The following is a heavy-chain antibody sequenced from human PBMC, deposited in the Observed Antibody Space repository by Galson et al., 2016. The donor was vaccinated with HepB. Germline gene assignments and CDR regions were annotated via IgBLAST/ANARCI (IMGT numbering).Heavy chain of an antibody. D-gene: IGHD6-13*01. CDR2: ISYDGSLK. V-gene: IGHV3-30*03. CDR1: GFTFSSYG. Sequence: SLRLSCAASGFTFSSYGMHWVRQAPGKGLEWVAAISYDGSLKYYADSVEGRFTISRDNSKNTLYLQMNSLRAEDTAVYYCARGDRHSSSWWGFDYWGQGTLVTVSS. CDR3: ARGDRHSSSWWGFDY. J-gene: IGHJ4*02.